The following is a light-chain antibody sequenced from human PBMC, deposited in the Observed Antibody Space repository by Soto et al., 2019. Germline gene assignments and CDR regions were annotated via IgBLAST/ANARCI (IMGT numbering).Light chain of an antibody. CDR3: CSYTTSNTRQIV. V-gene: IGLV2-14*03. J-gene: IGLJ1*01. CDR1: SSDVGGYNY. Sequence: QSALTQPASVSGSPGQSITISCTGTSSDVGGYNYVSWYQHHPGKAPKLMIYDVSNQPSGVSNRFSGSKSGNTASLTISGLQPEDEADYYCCSYTTSNTRQIVFGTGTQLTVL. CDR2: DVS.